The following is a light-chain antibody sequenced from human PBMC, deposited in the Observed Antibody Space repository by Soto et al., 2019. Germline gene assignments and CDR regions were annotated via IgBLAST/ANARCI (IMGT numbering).Light chain of an antibody. Sequence: EIVLTQSPGTLSLSPGERATLSCRASQSVSSTYLAWYQQKPGQAPRLLIYGASSRATGIPDRVSGSGSGTDFTLTISRLEPEDFAVYYCQQYNSWPPTFGQGTKVEIK. J-gene: IGKJ1*01. CDR1: QSVSSTY. V-gene: IGKV3-20*01. CDR2: GAS. CDR3: QQYNSWPPT.